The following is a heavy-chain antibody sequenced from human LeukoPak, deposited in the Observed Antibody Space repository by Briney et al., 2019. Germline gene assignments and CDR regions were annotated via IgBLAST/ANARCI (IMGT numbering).Heavy chain of an antibody. J-gene: IGHJ4*02. CDR2: IYYSGST. D-gene: IGHD6-13*01. Sequence: PSETLSLTCSVSGGSISSYYWSWIRPPPGKGLEWIGYIYYSGSTNYNPSLKSRVTISVDTSKNQFSLKLSSVTAADTAVYYCARELPGTGPFDSWGQGTLATVSS. CDR1: GGSISSYY. V-gene: IGHV4-59*01. CDR3: ARELPGTGPFDS.